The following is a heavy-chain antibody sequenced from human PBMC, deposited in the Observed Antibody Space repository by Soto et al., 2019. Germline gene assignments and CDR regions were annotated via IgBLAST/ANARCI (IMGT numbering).Heavy chain of an antibody. CDR2: FYYSGST. J-gene: IGHJ5*02. V-gene: IGHV4-31*03. CDR3: ARSVLP. Sequence: QVQLQESGPGLVKPSQTLSLTCTVSGGSISTGGYYWNGIRQHPGKGLEWIGYFYYSGSTYYNPSLQSRVTISVNTSKNQFSLKLSSVTAADKAVYYCARSVLPWGQVTLATVSS. CDR1: GGSISTGGYY.